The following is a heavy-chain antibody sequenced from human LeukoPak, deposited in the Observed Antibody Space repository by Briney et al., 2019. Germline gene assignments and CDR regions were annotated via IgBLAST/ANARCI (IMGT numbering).Heavy chain of an antibody. CDR2: IKQDGSEI. CDR1: GFSFSNYW. Sequence: PGGSLRLSCAASGFSFSNYWMKWVRQAPGKGLEWVANIKQDGSEIDSVDSMKGRFTISRDNAKNSVYLQMNSLRAEDTALYYCARIGYSSSSFDYWGQGTLVTVSS. D-gene: IGHD6-6*01. CDR3: ARIGYSSSSFDY. V-gene: IGHV3-7*01. J-gene: IGHJ4*02.